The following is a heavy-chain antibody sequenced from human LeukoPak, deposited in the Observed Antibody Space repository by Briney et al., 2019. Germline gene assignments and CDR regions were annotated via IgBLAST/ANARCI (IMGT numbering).Heavy chain of an antibody. CDR1: GGSFRGYY. Sequence: SETLSLTCAVYGGSFRGYYWSWIRHPPGKGLEWIGEINHRGSTNHNPSLKSRVTIELETSKNQISLKLSSATAADKAVYCCARHAVAIGYYVSGRNRGWCDPWGQGTLVTVSS. V-gene: IGHV4-34*01. CDR3: ARHAVAIGYYVSGRNRGWCDP. J-gene: IGHJ5*02. D-gene: IGHD3-10*01. CDR2: INHRGST.